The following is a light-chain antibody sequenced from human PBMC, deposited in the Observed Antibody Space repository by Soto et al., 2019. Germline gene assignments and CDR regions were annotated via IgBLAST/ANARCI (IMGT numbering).Light chain of an antibody. V-gene: IGLV2-14*01. J-gene: IGLJ2*01. Sequence: QSALTQPASVSGSPGQSITISCTGTNSDIGAYNFVSWYQQYPGKAPKLMIYEVSNRPSGVSTRFSGSKSGYTASLTISGLQAEDEADYFCSSYTTSKTRVFGGGTKLTVL. CDR3: SSYTTSKTRV. CDR2: EVS. CDR1: NSDIGAYNF.